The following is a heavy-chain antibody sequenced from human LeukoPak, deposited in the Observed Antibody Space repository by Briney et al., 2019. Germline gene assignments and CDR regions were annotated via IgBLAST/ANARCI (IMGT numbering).Heavy chain of an antibody. Sequence: GGSPRLSCAASGFFFSNYDMNWVRQAPGSGLEWVSGLSGSGGSTFYADSVKGRFTISRDNSKNTVYLQMNSLRGEDTAMYYCARGVTVTTDFWGQGTLVTVSS. CDR1: GFFFSNYD. CDR2: LSGSGGST. CDR3: ARGVTVTTDF. V-gene: IGHV3-23*01. D-gene: IGHD4-17*01. J-gene: IGHJ4*02.